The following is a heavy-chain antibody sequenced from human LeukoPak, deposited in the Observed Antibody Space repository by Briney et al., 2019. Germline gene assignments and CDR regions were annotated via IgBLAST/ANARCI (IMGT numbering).Heavy chain of an antibody. J-gene: IGHJ3*02. CDR3: ARPLYYYEGPDAFDI. Sequence: SETLSLTCTVSGGSISSYYWSWIRQPPGKGLEWIGYIYYSGSTNYNPSLKSRVTISVDTSKNQFSLKLSSVTAADTAVYYCARPLYYYEGPDAFDIWGQGTMVTVSS. CDR2: IYYSGST. V-gene: IGHV4-59*01. CDR1: GGSISSYY. D-gene: IGHD3-22*01.